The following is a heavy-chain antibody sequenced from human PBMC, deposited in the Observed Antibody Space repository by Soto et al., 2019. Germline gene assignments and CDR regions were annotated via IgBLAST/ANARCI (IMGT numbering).Heavy chain of an antibody. CDR2: TYYRSKWYN. Sequence: SPTLSLTCAISGDSVSSNSAAWNWIRQSPSRGLEWLGRTYYRSKWYNDYAVSVKSRITINSDTSKNQFSLQLNSVTPEDTAVYYCARVNWNLGYYGMDVWGQGTTVTVSS. CDR3: ARVNWNLGYYGMDV. V-gene: IGHV6-1*01. CDR1: GDSVSSNSAA. D-gene: IGHD1-7*01. J-gene: IGHJ6*02.